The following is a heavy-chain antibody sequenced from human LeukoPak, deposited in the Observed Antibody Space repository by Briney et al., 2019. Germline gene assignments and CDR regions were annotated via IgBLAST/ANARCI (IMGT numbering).Heavy chain of an antibody. CDR1: GYTFTSYD. J-gene: IGHJ5*02. D-gene: IGHD5-18*01. CDR2: VNPNSGNT. CDR3: ARDVDTAMVLIWFDP. V-gene: IGHV1-8*01. Sequence: ASVKVSCKASGYTFTSYDINWVRQATGQGLEWMGWVNPNSGNTGYAQKFQGRVTMTRNTSISTAYMELSSLRSEDTAVYYCARDVDTAMVLIWFDPWGQGTLVTVSS.